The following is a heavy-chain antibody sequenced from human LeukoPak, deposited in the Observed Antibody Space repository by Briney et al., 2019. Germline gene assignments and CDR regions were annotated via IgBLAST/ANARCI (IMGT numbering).Heavy chain of an antibody. Sequence: SETLSLTCTVSGASINSHYWSWIRQPAGKGLEWIGRIYICGSTNYNSSLQSRVTMSVDTSKNQFSLKLTSVTAADTAVYYCARALNPLPGTYYFDYWGQGTLVTVSS. CDR2: IYICGST. CDR3: ARALNPLPGTYYFDY. J-gene: IGHJ4*02. V-gene: IGHV4-4*07. D-gene: IGHD2-15*01. CDR1: GASINSHY.